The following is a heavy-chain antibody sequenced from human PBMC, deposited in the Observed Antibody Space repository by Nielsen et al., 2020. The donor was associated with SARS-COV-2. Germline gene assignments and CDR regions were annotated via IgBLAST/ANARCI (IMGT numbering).Heavy chain of an antibody. CDR2: INPDESKT. Sequence: GGSLRLSCAASGFIFSNYRMHWVRQAPGKGLVWVSHINPDESKTTYADSVKGRFTISRDNAKNTLYLQMNSLRAEDTAVYYCARLWDDGHYFDTGPYDYWGQGTLVTVSS. J-gene: IGHJ4*02. D-gene: IGHD3-22*01. CDR1: GFIFSNYR. V-gene: IGHV3-74*03. CDR3: ARLWDDGHYFDTGPYDY.